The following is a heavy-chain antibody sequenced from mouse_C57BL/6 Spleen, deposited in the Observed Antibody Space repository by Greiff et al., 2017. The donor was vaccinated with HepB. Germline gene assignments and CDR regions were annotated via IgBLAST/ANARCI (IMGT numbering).Heavy chain of an antibody. CDR2: INPSSGYT. Sequence: VQGVESGAELAKPGASVKLSCKASGYTFTSYWMHWVKQRPGQGLEWIGYINPSSGYTKYNQKFKDKATLTAAKSSSTAYMHLSSLTYEDSAVYYCASADSSGYVRFAYWGQGTLVTVSA. CDR3: ASADSSGYVRFAY. J-gene: IGHJ3*01. D-gene: IGHD3-2*02. CDR1: GYTFTSYW. V-gene: IGHV1-7*01.